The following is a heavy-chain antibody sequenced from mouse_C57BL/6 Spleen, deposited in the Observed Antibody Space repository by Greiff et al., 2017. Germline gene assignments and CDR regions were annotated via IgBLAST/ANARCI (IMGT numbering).Heavy chain of an antibody. CDR2: INPKYGNT. V-gene: IGHV1-39*01. J-gene: IGHJ4*01. CDR1: GYSFTDYN. D-gene: IGHD1-1*01. CDR3: ASYCGNSSRNAMDY. Sequence: EVQLQQSGPELVKPGASVKISCKASGYSFTDYNMNWVKQSNGQRLEWIGVINPKYGNTNYNQKFKGKATLTVDQSSSTAYMQLNSLTSEDSAVYYCASYCGNSSRNAMDYWGQGTSLTVSS.